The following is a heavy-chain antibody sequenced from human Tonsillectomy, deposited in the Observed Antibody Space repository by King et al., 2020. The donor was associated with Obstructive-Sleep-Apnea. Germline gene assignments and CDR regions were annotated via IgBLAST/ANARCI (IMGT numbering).Heavy chain of an antibody. Sequence: TLKESGPTLVKPTQTLTLTCTFSGFSLSATAEGVGWIRQPPGKALEWLASFRSDDVKHYSPSLKRRLTIDRDTSKNQVVLTVTNMDPVDTATYFCANGYDAFDIWGQGTVVTVSS. V-gene: IGHV2-5*02. J-gene: IGHJ3*02. CDR2: FRSDDVK. CDR1: GFSLSATAEG. CDR3: ANGYDAFDI. D-gene: IGHD5-18*01.